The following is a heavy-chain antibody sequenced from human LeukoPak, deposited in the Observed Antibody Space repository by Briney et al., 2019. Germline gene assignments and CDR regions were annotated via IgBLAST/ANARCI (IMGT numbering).Heavy chain of an antibody. D-gene: IGHD3/OR15-3a*01. CDR3: ARADFVEGIMIFGEKPRTAGAAKYRAQNWFDP. Sequence: SVNVSCKASGGTFSNYAISWVGQAPGQGLEGMGGIIPIFGTANFAQKFQGRVTNTTDESTNTAYMELSSLRSEDTAVYYCARADFVEGIMIFGEKPRTAGAAKYRAQNWFDPWGQGTLVTVSS. J-gene: IGHJ5*02. CDR2: IIPIFGTA. CDR1: GGTFSNYA. V-gene: IGHV1-69*05.